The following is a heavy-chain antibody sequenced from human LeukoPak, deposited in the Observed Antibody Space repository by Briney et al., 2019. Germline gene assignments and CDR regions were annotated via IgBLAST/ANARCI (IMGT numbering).Heavy chain of an antibody. CDR2: ISYDGSNK. CDR1: GFTFSGYA. J-gene: IGHJ4*02. CDR3: ARMGVVPAAHFDY. Sequence: GGSLRLSCAASGFTFSGYAMHWVRQAPGKGLEWVAVISYDGSNKYYADSVKGRFTISRDNSKNTLYLQMNSLRAEDTAVYYCARMGVVPAAHFDYWGQGTLVTVSS. V-gene: IGHV3-30-3*01. D-gene: IGHD2-2*01.